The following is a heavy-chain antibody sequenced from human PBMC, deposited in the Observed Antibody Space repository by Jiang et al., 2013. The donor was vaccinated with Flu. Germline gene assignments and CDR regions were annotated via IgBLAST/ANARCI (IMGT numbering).Heavy chain of an antibody. CDR1: GYSFTSYW. D-gene: IGHD4-23*01. J-gene: IGHJ4*02. CDR3: AIIRFRGGNSKDYFDY. Sequence: EVKKPGESLKISCKGSGYSFTSYWIGWVRQMPGKAGWMGIIYPGDSDTRYSPSFQGQVTISADKSISTAYLQWSSLKASDTAMYYCAIIRFRGGNSKDYFDYWGQGTLVTVSS. V-gene: IGHV5-51*03. CDR2: IYPGDSDT.